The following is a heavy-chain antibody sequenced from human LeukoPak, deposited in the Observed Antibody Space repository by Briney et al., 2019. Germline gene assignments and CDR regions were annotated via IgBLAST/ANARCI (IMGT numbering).Heavy chain of an antibody. CDR2: INHSGST. CDR3: ARGRRVATPGTWFDP. J-gene: IGHJ5*02. V-gene: IGHV4-34*01. D-gene: IGHD5-12*01. CDR1: GGSFSGYY. Sequence: SETLSLTCAVYGGSFSGYYWSWIRQPPGKGLEWIGEINHSGSTNYNPSLKSRVTISVDTSKNQLSLKLSSVTAADTAVYYCARGRRVATPGTWFDPWGQGTLVTVSS.